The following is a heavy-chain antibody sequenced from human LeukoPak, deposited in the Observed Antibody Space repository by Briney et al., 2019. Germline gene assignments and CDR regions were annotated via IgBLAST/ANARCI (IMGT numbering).Heavy chain of an antibody. CDR2: IYYSGST. CDR1: GGSFSGYY. J-gene: IGHJ6*02. CDR3: GVDV. V-gene: IGHV4-34*03. Sequence: SETLSLTCAVYGGSFSGYYWGRIRQPPGKGLEWIGNIYYSGSTYYSPSLTSRVTVSVDTSENQFSLKLSSVTAADTAVYYYGVDVWGQGTTVTVSS.